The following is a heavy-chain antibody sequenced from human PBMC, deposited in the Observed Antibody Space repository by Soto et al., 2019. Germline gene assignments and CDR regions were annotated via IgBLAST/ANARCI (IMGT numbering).Heavy chain of an antibody. CDR3: ARALYGEGVLDV. V-gene: IGHV4-59*02. D-gene: IGHD3-10*01. Sequence: QVQVQESGPGLVKPSETLSLTCSVSGGSVTSYYWSCIRQTPAKGLEWIGTIYYSGTTNYNPSLKSRVTISVDTSKNQFSLKLNSVTAADTAVYYCARALYGEGVLDVWGQGTTVTVSS. CDR2: IYYSGTT. CDR1: GGSVTSYY. J-gene: IGHJ6*02.